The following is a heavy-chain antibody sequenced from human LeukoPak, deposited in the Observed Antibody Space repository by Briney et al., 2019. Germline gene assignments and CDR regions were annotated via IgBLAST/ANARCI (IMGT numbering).Heavy chain of an antibody. CDR1: GGSISGTSIY. CDR3: ARSSAAEGPTHNWFGP. J-gene: IGHJ5*02. D-gene: IGHD6-13*01. Sequence: PSETLSLTCGVSGGSISGTSIYWGWIRQPPGKRLEWIGSIYYSGDTYYSPSLRSRVIISVDTSRNQFSLKLTSVTAADTAVYYCARSSAAEGPTHNWFGPWGQGILVTVPS. CDR2: IYYSGDT. V-gene: IGHV4-39*01.